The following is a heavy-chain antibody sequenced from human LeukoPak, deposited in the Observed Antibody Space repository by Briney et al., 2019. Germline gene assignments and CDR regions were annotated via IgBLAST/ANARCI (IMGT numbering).Heavy chain of an antibody. J-gene: IGHJ6*02. CDR3: ARAQRGPYYYGMDV. D-gene: IGHD6-25*01. CDR1: GGSIGSYY. CDR2: IYYSGST. Sequence: SETLSLTCTVSGGSIGSYYWSWIRQPPGKGLEWIGYIYYSGSTNYNPSLKSRVTISVDTSKNQFSLKLSSVTAADTAVYYCARAQRGPYYYGMDVWGQGTTVTVSS. V-gene: IGHV4-59*01.